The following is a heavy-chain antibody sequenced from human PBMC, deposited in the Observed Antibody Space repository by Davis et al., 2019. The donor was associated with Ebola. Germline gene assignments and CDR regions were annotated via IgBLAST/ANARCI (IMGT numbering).Heavy chain of an antibody. D-gene: IGHD2/OR15-2a*01. J-gene: IGHJ6*02. Sequence: ASVKVSCKASGYTFTSYAMHWVRQAPGQRLEWMGWINAGNGNTKYSQKFQGRVTITRDTSASTAYMELNSLRDEDTAVYYCARANSNPAFLDYYYGMDVWGQGTTVTVSS. CDR3: ARANSNPAFLDYYYGMDV. CDR2: INAGNGNT. CDR1: GYTFTSYA. V-gene: IGHV1-3*01.